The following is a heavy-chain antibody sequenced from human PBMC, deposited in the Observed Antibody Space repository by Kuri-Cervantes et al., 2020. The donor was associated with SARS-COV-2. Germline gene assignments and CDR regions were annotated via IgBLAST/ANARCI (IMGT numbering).Heavy chain of an antibody. D-gene: IGHD2-2*01. J-gene: IGHJ6*03. CDR3: ATQGIVVVPAAIGHMDV. V-gene: IGHV4-61*02. CDR2: IYTSGST. Sequence: SETLSLTCTVSGGSISSGSYYWSWIRQPAGKGLEWIGRIYTSGSTNYNPSLKSRVTISVDTSKNQFSLKLSSVTAADTAVYYCATQGIVVVPAAIGHMDVWGKGTTVTVSS. CDR1: GGSISSGSYY.